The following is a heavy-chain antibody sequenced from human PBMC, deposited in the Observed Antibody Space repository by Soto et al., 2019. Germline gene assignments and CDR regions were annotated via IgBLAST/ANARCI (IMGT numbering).Heavy chain of an antibody. Sequence: SETLSLTCTVSGGSISSYYWTWIRQPPGKGLDWIGYVFYTGRANYNASLKSRVSISLDTSNYQFSLKLSSVTAADTAVYYCARDGDGRMTTNPYYYNGMDVWGPGTTVTVSS. CDR2: VFYTGRA. J-gene: IGHJ6*02. V-gene: IGHV4-59*01. CDR1: GGSISSYY. CDR3: ARDGDGRMTTNPYYYNGMDV. D-gene: IGHD4-4*01.